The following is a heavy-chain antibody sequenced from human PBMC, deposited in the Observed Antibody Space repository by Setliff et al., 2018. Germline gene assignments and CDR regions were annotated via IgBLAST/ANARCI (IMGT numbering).Heavy chain of an antibody. CDR1: GFTFSNAY. J-gene: IGHJ6*04. Sequence: GGSLRLSCAASGFTFSNAYMSWVRQAPGKGLEWVGRIKSKTDGGTIEYAAPVKGRFSISRDDSESTLYLQMNSLKTEDTVVYYCATGARGDVWGKGTTVTVPQ. CDR3: ATGARGDV. CDR2: IKSKTDGGTI. V-gene: IGHV3-15*01.